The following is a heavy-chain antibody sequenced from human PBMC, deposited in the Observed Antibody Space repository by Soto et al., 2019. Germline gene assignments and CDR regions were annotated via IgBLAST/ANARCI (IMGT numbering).Heavy chain of an antibody. CDR2: ISSGSNYI. V-gene: IGHV3-21*01. Sequence: EVQLVESGGGLVKPGGSLRLSCAASGFTFSNYSMNWVRQAPGKGLEWVSSISSGSNYIYYADSVKGRSTISRDNAKSSLFLQMNSLRAEDTAGYYCATDGYDSRHYDNYWGQGTLVTVSS. CDR3: ATDGYDSRHYDNY. D-gene: IGHD3-22*01. CDR1: GFTFSNYS. J-gene: IGHJ4*02.